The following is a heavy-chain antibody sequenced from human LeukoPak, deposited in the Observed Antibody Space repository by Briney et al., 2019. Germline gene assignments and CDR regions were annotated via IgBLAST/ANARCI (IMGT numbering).Heavy chain of an antibody. J-gene: IGHJ6*02. D-gene: IGHD3-16*01. CDR1: GFNFNTYS. CDR2: IISSSSAI. Sequence: GGSLRLSCVASGFNFNTYSMNWVRQAPGKGLEWISYIISSSSAIYYADSVKGRFTISRDNAKNSLYLQMNSLRADDTAVYYCARDRVGGRYYYGMDVWGLGTTVTVSS. CDR3: ARDRVGGRYYYGMDV. V-gene: IGHV3-48*04.